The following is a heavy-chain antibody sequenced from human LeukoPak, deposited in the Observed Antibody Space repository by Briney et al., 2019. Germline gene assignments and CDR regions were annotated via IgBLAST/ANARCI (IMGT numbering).Heavy chain of an antibody. CDR3: ARDRVLERLYSGMDV. Sequence: SETLSLTCTVSGVSISSYYWSWLRQPPGKGLEWLGYIYYSGSTNYNPSLKSRVTISVDTSKNQFSLKLSSVTAADTAVYYCARDRVLERLYSGMDVWGQGTTVTVSS. D-gene: IGHD1-1*01. V-gene: IGHV4-59*01. CDR2: IYYSGST. CDR1: GVSISSYY. J-gene: IGHJ6*02.